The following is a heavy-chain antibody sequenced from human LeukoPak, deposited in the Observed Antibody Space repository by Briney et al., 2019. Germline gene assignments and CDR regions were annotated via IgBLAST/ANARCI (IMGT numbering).Heavy chain of an antibody. D-gene: IGHD2-15*01. CDR3: ARGGYCSGGSCYDTVILDY. CDR1: GFTFSSYG. J-gene: IGHJ4*02. CDR2: IGTAGDT. V-gene: IGHV3-13*01. Sequence: GGSLRLSCAASGFTFSSYGMHWVRQATGKGLEWVSAIGTAGDTYYPGSVKGRFTISRENAKNSLYLQMNSLRAGDTAVYYCARGGYCSGGSCYDTVILDYWGQGTLVTVSS.